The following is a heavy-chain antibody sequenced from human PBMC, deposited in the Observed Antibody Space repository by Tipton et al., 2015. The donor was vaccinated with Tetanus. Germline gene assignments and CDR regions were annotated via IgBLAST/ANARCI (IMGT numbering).Heavy chain of an antibody. D-gene: IGHD3-10*01. Sequence: VQLVQSGAEVKKPGASVKVSCKASGYTFTSYDINWVRQATGQGLEWMGWMNPNSGNTGYAQKFQGRVTMTRNTSISTAYMELSSLRSEDAAVYYGARGDFAYGSGSYLVGYWGQGTLVTVSS. CDR3: ARGDFAYGSGSYLVGY. V-gene: IGHV1-8*01. CDR2: MNPNSGNT. CDR1: GYTFTSYD. J-gene: IGHJ4*02.